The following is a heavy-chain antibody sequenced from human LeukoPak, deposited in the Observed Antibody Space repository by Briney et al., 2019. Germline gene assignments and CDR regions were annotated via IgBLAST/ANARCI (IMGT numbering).Heavy chain of an antibody. Sequence: GGSLKLSCAASGFSISAYSMSWVRQAPGKGLEWVANIKQDGSEKYYVDSVEGRFTISRDNAYNSLYLQMSTLRAEDTAVYYCTTSRTFDYWGQGTLVTVSS. CDR2: IKQDGSEK. V-gene: IGHV3-7*03. CDR3: TTSRTFDY. D-gene: IGHD4-11*01. CDR1: GFSISAYS. J-gene: IGHJ4*02.